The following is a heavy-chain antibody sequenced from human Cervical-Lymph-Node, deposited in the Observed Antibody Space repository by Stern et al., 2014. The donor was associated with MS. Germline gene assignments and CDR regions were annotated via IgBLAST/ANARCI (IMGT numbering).Heavy chain of an antibody. D-gene: IGHD6-13*01. CDR2: INPKSGDT. CDR3: ACLYSSTWKSYFDY. V-gene: IGHV1-2*02. J-gene: IGHJ4*02. Sequence: QVQLVQSGAEVKTPGTSVKVSCKASGYTFSDYYMHWVRQDPGQGLEWMGWINPKSGDTKSVQKFQDRVTMTRDSSITTAYMELRGLRSDDTAIYYCACLYSSTWKSYFDYWGQGTLVTVSS. CDR1: GYTFSDYY.